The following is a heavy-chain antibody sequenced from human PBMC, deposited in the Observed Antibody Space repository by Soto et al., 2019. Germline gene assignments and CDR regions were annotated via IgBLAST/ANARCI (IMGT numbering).Heavy chain of an antibody. D-gene: IGHD6-13*01. V-gene: IGHV1-18*01. J-gene: IGHJ5*02. CDR2: ISAYNGNT. CDR1: GYTFTSYG. CDR3: ARTSGYSSTDNWFDP. Sequence: QVQLVQSGAEVKKPGASVKVSCKASGYTFTSYGISWVRQSPGQGLEWMGWISAYNGNTNNAQKFQGRVAVTTDTSTSTACMELMNLRSDDTAVYYCARTSGYSSTDNWFDPWGQGTLVTVSS.